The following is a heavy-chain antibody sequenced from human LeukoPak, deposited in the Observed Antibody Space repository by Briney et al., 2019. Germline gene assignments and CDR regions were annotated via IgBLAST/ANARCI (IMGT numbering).Heavy chain of an antibody. D-gene: IGHD2-21*02. CDR2: INTYGTIT. Sequence: GGSLRLSCAASGFTFSSYWMHWVRQAPGKRLMWVSRINTYGTITDYADSVTGRFTISRDNAKNTLYLQMNSLRAEDTAVYFCARAYCGGDCYSHYFDHWGQGTLVTVSS. J-gene: IGHJ4*02. CDR1: GFTFSSYW. V-gene: IGHV3-74*01. CDR3: ARAYCGGDCYSHYFDH.